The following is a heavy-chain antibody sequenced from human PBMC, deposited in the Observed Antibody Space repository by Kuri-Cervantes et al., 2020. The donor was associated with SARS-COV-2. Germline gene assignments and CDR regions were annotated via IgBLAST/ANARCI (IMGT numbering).Heavy chain of an antibody. Sequence: GESLKISCAASGFTFSSYSMNWVRQAPGKGLEWVSGINWNGGSTGYADSVKGRFTISRDNAKNSLYLQMNSLRAEDTALYYCAREGGYYYYMDVWGKGTTVTVSS. D-gene: IGHD3-16*01. J-gene: IGHJ6*03. CDR3: AREGGYYYYMDV. CDR2: INWNGGST. CDR1: GFTFSSYS. V-gene: IGHV3-20*04.